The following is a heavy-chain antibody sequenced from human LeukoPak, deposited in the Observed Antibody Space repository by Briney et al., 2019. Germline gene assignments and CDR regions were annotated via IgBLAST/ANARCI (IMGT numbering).Heavy chain of an antibody. CDR2: ISSSSSTI. D-gene: IGHD6-13*01. V-gene: IGHV3-48*01. Sequence: PGGSLRLSCAASGSTFSSYSMNWVRQAPGKGLEWVSYISSSSSTIYYADSVKGRFTISRDNAKNSLYLQMNSLRAEDTAVYYCARDAAAAGSAYFDYWGQGTLVTVSS. CDR3: ARDAAAAGSAYFDY. CDR1: GSTFSSYS. J-gene: IGHJ4*02.